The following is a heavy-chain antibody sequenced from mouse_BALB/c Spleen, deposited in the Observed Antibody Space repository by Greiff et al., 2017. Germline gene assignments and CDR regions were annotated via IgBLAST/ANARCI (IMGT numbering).Heavy chain of an antibody. CDR1: GYSITSGYY. Sequence: VQLQQSGPGLVKPSQSLSLTCSVTGYSITSGYYWNWIRQFPGNKLEWMGYISYDGSNNYNPSLKNRISITRDTSKNQFFLKLNSVTTEDTATYYCARRSHLDYWGQGTTLTVSS. CDR3: ARRSHLDY. CDR2: ISYDGSN. D-gene: IGHD6-1*01. V-gene: IGHV3-6*02. J-gene: IGHJ2*01.